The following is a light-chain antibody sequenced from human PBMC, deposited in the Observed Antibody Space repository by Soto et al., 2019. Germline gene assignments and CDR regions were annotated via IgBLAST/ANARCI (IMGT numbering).Light chain of an antibody. CDR3: QHYKMHSPWT. CDR1: HSVDSTH. CDR2: GAS. Sequence: EIVMTQSPATLSVSPGERATLSCRASHSVDSTHFAWYQQKPGQAPRLLIYGASSRATGIPDRFSGSGSGTEFTLTISSLQPDDFATYYCQHYKMHSPWTFGQGTKVDIK. V-gene: IGKV3D-15*01. J-gene: IGKJ1*01.